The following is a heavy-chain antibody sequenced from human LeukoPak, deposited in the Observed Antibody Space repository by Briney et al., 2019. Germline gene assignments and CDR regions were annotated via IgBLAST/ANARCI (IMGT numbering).Heavy chain of an antibody. Sequence: SVKVACKASGGTFSSYAISWVRQAPGQGLEWLGGIIPIFDTANYAQKFQGRVTITADESTSTAYMELSSLRSEDTAVYYCARRLYYHDTLAWFAPWGQGTLVTVSS. D-gene: IGHD3-22*01. J-gene: IGHJ5*02. V-gene: IGHV1-69*13. CDR2: IIPIFDTA. CDR3: ARRLYYHDTLAWFAP. CDR1: GGTFSSYA.